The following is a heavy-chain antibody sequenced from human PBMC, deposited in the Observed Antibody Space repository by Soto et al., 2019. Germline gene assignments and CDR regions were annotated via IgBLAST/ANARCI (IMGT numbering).Heavy chain of an antibody. CDR1: GGSISSSNW. J-gene: IGHJ4*02. V-gene: IGHV4-4*02. CDR3: ASQGRAARPFDY. D-gene: IGHD6-6*01. Sequence: SETLSLTCAVSGGSISSSNWWSWVRQPPGKGLEWIGEIYHSGSTNYNPSLKSRVTISVDKSKNQISLKLSSVTAADTAVYYCASQGRAARPFDYWGQGTLVTVSS. CDR2: IYHSGST.